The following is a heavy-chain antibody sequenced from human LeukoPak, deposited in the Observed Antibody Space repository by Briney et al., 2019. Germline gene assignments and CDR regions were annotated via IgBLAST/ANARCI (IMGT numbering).Heavy chain of an antibody. V-gene: IGHV3-23*01. CDR3: ATYRQVLLPFES. J-gene: IGHJ4*02. Sequence: GGSLRLSCAASGFTFSTFAMSWVRQPPGKGLEWVSSIFPSGGEIHYAHSVRGRFTISRDNSKSTLLLQMKSLRADDTAIYYCATYRQVLLPFESWGQGTLVTVSS. D-gene: IGHD2-8*02. CDR2: IFPSGGEI. CDR1: GFTFSTFA.